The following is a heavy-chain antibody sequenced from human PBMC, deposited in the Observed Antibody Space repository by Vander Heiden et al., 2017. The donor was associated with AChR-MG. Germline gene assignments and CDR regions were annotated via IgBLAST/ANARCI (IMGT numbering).Heavy chain of an antibody. J-gene: IGHJ6*03. D-gene: IGHD2-8*01. CDR2: IRSSGSTI. CDR3: ARAGVRGVYYYYYMDV. Sequence: EVQLLASGGGWVQPGGSLRLSCSAPGFSFRSYEMNWVRQAPGKGLEWVSYIRSSGSTIYYADSVKGRFTISRDNAKNSLYLQMNSLRAEDTAVYYCARAGVRGVYYYYYMDVWGKGTTVTVSS. V-gene: IGHV3-48*03. CDR1: GFSFRSYE.